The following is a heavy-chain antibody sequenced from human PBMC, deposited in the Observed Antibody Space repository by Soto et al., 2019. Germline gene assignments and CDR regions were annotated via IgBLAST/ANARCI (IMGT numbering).Heavy chain of an antibody. D-gene: IGHD3-22*01. CDR1: GFTFSIYA. J-gene: IGHJ4*02. CDR3: AKDQSNSKPLYYFDF. V-gene: IGHV3-23*01. Sequence: GGALRLSCAASGFTFSIYAMTWVRQSPGKGLEGVSSMSRTGDNTYYADSVKGRFTISRDNSKNTLYLQMNSLRAEDTAIYYCAKDQSNSKPLYYFDFWGPGTLVTVSS. CDR2: MSRTGDNT.